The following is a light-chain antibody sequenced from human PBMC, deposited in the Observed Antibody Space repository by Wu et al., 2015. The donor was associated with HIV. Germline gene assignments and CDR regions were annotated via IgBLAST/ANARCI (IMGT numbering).Light chain of an antibody. CDR3: HQYGSSPRT. CDR2: ISS. CDR1: QSLNKYQ. J-gene: IGKJ1*01. Sequence: EIVLTQSPGTLSLSPGDRATLSCRASQSLNKYQLAWYQQKPGQAPRLLIYISSSRATGVPDRFSGSGSGTGFTLTISRLEPEDFAVYYCHQYGSSPRTFGQGTRVEIK. V-gene: IGKV3-20*01.